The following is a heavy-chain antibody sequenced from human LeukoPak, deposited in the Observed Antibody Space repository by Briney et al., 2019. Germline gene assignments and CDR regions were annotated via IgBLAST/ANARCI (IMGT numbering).Heavy chain of an antibody. D-gene: IGHD3-9*01. J-gene: IGHJ6*03. CDR2: IYPGDSDT. CDR3: ARHVPYYDILTGYSEYYYYMDV. CDR1: GYSFTSYW. V-gene: IGHV5-51*01. Sequence: GESLKISCKGSGYSFTSYWIGWVRQMPGKGLEWMGIIYPGDSDTRYSPSFQGQVTISADKSISTAYLQWSSLKASDTAMYYCARHVPYYDILTGYSEYYYYMDVWGKGTTVTISS.